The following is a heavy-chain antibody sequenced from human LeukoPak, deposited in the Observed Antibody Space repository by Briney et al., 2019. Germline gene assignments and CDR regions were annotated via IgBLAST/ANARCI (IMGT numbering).Heavy chain of an antibody. CDR3: TARGIAVSGLGY. J-gene: IGHJ4*02. CDR2: IKSKTDDGTA. CDR1: GFSFNTAW. V-gene: IGHV3-15*01. Sequence: KPGGSLRLSCAAAGFSFNTAWMNWVRQTPGKGLEWLGRIKSKTDDGTAEYAAHVKGRFIISRDDSKNMLSLEMRSLRTEDTGVYYCTARGIAVSGLGYWGRGTLVVGSS. D-gene: IGHD6-19*01.